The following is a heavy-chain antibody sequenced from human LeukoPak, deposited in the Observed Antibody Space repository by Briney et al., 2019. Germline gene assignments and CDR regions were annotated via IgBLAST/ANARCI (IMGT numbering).Heavy chain of an antibody. CDR3: ARRVGAREIDY. CDR2: ISYDGSNK. V-gene: IGHV3-30*04. Sequence: GGSLRLSCAASGFTFSSYAMHWVRQAPGKGLEWVAVISYDGSNKYYADSVKGRFTISRDNSKNTLYLQMNSLRAEDTAVYYCARRVGAREIDYWGQGTLVTVSS. D-gene: IGHD1-26*01. CDR1: GFTFSSYA. J-gene: IGHJ4*02.